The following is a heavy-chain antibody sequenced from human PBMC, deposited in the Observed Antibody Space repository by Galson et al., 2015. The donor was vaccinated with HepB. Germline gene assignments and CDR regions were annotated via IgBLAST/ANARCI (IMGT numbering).Heavy chain of an antibody. CDR2: IYSGGST. CDR3: AKASSGWSYYFDC. Sequence: SLRLSCAASGLIVSSNYMTWVRQAPGKGLEWVSVIYSGGSTYYADSVKGRFTISRDNSKNTLYLQMTSLRADDTAVYYCAKASSGWSYYFDCWGQGTLVTVSS. CDR1: GLIVSSNY. D-gene: IGHD6-19*01. J-gene: IGHJ4*02. V-gene: IGHV3-53*01.